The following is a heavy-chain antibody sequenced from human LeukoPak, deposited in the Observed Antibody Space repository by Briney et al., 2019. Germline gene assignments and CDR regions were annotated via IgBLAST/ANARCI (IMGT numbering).Heavy chain of an antibody. D-gene: IGHD6-25*01. J-gene: IGHJ4*02. Sequence: SETLSLTCTVSGASISSYYWSWIRQPPGKGLEWIGYIYYSGSANYNPSLKSRVTISVDTSKNQFSLKLTSVTAAVTAVYYCTSGFAPYTSWGQGTLVTVSS. CDR2: IYYSGSA. CDR3: TSGFAPYTS. V-gene: IGHV4-59*01. CDR1: GASISSYY.